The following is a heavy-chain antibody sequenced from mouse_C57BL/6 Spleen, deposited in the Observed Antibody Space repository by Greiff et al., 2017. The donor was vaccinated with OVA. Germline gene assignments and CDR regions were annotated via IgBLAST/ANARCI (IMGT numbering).Heavy chain of an antibody. CDR3: ASFNWGFDY. CDR1: GFTFSDYY. J-gene: IGHJ2*01. CDR2: INYDGSST. D-gene: IGHD4-1*01. V-gene: IGHV5-16*01. Sequence: EVMLVESEGGLVQPGSSMKLSCTASGFTFSDYYMAWVRQVPEKGLEWVANINYDGSSTYYLDSLKSRFIISRDNAKNILYLQMSSLKSEDTATYYCASFNWGFDYWGQGTTLTVSS.